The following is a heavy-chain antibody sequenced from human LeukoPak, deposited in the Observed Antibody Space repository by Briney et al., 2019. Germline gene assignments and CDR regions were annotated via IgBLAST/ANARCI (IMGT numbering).Heavy chain of an antibody. CDR1: GYTFTDYY. CDR3: ARIDVWDC. CDR2: INPLSADT. J-gene: IGHJ4*02. V-gene: IGHV1-2*02. Sequence: ASVKVSCKASGYTFTDYYLNWVRQAPGQGPEWMGWINPLSADTNYAQKFQDRVTMTRDTSISTAYMQLSRLKSDDTAVYYCARIDVWDCWGQGTLVTVSS.